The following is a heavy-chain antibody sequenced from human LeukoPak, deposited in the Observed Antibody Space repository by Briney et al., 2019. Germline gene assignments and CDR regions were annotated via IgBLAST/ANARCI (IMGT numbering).Heavy chain of an antibody. J-gene: IGHJ3*02. V-gene: IGHV4-39*01. D-gene: IGHD5-18*01. CDR3: ARHEMFLWLRDAFDI. Sequence: PSETLSLTCTVSGASITSNSYYWGWLHQPPGKGLEWIGSIYYTGSTFYNPSLKSLFTISADTTKNQFSLKLNSVTTADTAVYYCARHEMFLWLRDAFDIWGQGTMVTVPS. CDR2: IYYTGST. CDR1: GASITSNSYY.